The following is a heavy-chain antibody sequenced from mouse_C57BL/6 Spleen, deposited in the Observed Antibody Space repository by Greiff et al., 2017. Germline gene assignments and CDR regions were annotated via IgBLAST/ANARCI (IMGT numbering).Heavy chain of an antibody. CDR3: ASEDYDGAWFAY. Sequence: QVQLQQPGTELVKPGASVKLSCKASGYTFTSYWMHWVKQRPGQGLEWIGNINPSNGGTNYNEKFKSKATLTVDKSSSTAYMQLSSLTSEDSAVYYWASEDYDGAWFAYWGQGTLVTVSA. CDR1: GYTFTSYW. V-gene: IGHV1-53*01. CDR2: INPSNGGT. J-gene: IGHJ3*01. D-gene: IGHD2-4*01.